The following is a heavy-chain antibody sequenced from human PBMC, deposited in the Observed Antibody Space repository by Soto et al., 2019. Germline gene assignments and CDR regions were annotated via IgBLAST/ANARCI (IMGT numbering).Heavy chain of an antibody. CDR1: VYSIGIAYH. V-gene: IGHV4-38-2*01. CDR3: ARLRVFWSDFRSAWFDP. D-gene: IGHD3-3*01. CDR2: IYHSGTT. Sequence: SETLCLTCAVSVYSIGIAYHWGWIRQPRGKGLEWIGNIYHSGTTYYNPSLESRVTISVDTSKSQFSLRLSSVTAADTAVYYCARLRVFWSDFRSAWFDPWGQGTLVTVSS. J-gene: IGHJ5*02.